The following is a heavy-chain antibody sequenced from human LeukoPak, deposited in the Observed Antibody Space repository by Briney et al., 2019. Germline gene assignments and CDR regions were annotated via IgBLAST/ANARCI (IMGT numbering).Heavy chain of an antibody. CDR2: ISSSSSTI. D-gene: IGHD1-14*01. Sequence: PGGSLRLSCAASGFTFSSYSMNWVRQAPGKGLEWVSYISSSSSTIYYADSVKGRFTISRDNAKNSLYLQMNSLRSEDTAVYYCARDRGMGGRGTSSDYWGQGTLVAVSS. V-gene: IGHV3-48*01. J-gene: IGHJ4*02. CDR3: ARDRGMGGRGTSSDY. CDR1: GFTFSSYS.